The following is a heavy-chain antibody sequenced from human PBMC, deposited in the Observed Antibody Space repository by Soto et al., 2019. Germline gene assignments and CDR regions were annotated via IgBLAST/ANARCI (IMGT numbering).Heavy chain of an antibody. CDR2: IIPIFGTA. D-gene: IGHD2-15*01. Sequence: QVQLVQSGAEVKKPGSSVKVSCKASGGTFSSYAISWVRQAPGQGLEWMGGIIPIFGTANYAQKFQGRVTITADESTSTAYMELSSLRSEDTAVYYCAMAYCSGGSCYYLSSNYYGMDVWGQGTTVTVSS. CDR3: AMAYCSGGSCYYLSSNYYGMDV. V-gene: IGHV1-69*01. J-gene: IGHJ6*02. CDR1: GGTFSSYA.